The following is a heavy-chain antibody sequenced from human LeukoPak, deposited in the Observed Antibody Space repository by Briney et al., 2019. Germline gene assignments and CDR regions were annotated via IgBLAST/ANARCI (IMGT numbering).Heavy chain of an antibody. CDR1: GFTFSRYA. V-gene: IGHV3-48*04. J-gene: IGHJ4*02. CDR3: ARDLGGYSFDY. Sequence: GGSLRLSCAASGFTFSRYAMNWVRQAPGKGLEWVSYITGSGSTIYYADSVKGRFTISRDNAKNSLYLQMNSLRAEDTAVYYCARDLGGYSFDYWGQGTLVTVSS. D-gene: IGHD5-18*01. CDR2: ITGSGSTI.